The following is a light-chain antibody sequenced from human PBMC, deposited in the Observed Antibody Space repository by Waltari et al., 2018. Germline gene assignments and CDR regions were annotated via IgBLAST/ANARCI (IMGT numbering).Light chain of an antibody. CDR3: QTWGTGIVV. CDR2: INSDGSH. V-gene: IGLV4-69*01. Sequence: QLVLTQSPSASASLGASVKVTCTLSSGHSDYAIAWHQQQPEKGPRSLMKINSDGSHTKGDGIPDRFSGSSSGTERYLTISSLQSEDEADYYCQTWGTGIVVFGGGTKLTVL. J-gene: IGLJ2*01. CDR1: SGHSDYA.